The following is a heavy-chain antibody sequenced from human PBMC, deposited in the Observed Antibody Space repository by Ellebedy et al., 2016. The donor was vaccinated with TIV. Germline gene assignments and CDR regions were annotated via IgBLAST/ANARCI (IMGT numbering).Heavy chain of an antibody. CDR3: ARDGEIYPSPFVY. D-gene: IGHD2-21*01. V-gene: IGHV3-23*01. J-gene: IGHJ4*02. CDR1: GFTFSSYA. Sequence: GGSLRLSXSASGFTFSSYAMNWVRQAPGKGLEWASRISGSGATNYADSVKGRFTISRDDSKNTVSLQINGLSAEDTAVYYCARDGEIYPSPFVYWGQGTLVTVSS. CDR2: ISGSGAT.